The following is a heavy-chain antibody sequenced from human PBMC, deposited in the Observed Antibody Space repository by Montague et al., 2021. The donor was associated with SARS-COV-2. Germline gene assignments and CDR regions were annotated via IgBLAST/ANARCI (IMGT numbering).Heavy chain of an antibody. D-gene: IGHD3/OR15-3a*01. Sequence: SLRLSCAATGFTFSEYAMNWVRQAPGKGLEWASVFYGGGGGAHYADSVEGRFTISRDDSKSTLYLQMNSLRAEDTAVYYCAKDRKDYRTGLTLWGFDYWGQGTLVTVSS. CDR3: AKDRKDYRTGLTLWGFDY. CDR2: FYGGGGGA. CDR1: GFTFSEYA. V-gene: IGHV3-23*03. J-gene: IGHJ4*02.